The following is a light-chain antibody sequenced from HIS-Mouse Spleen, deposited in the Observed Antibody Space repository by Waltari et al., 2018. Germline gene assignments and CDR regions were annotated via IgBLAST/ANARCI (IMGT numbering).Light chain of an antibody. CDR1: QSISSW. CDR3: QQYNSYSPKYT. V-gene: IGKV1-5*03. CDR2: KES. J-gene: IGKJ2*01. Sequence: DIQMTQSPSTLSASVGDRVTITCRASQSISSWLAWYQQKPGKAPKLLIYKESSLESGVPSRFSGSGSGTEFTLTISSLQPDDFATYYCQQYNSYSPKYTFGQGTKLEIK.